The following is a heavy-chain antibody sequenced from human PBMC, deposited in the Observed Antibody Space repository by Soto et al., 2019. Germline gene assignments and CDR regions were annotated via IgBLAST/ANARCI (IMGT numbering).Heavy chain of an antibody. Sequence: GGSLRLSCAAPGFIFTTYWMGWVRQTPGKGLEWVANMNPDGSQKYYVDSVKGRFTISRDNAKNSLYLQMNSLRAEDTAVYYCARDPPEWELLLDYWGQGTLVTVSS. CDR2: MNPDGSQK. CDR3: ARDPPEWELLLDY. V-gene: IGHV3-7*04. D-gene: IGHD1-26*01. CDR1: GFIFTTYW. J-gene: IGHJ4*02.